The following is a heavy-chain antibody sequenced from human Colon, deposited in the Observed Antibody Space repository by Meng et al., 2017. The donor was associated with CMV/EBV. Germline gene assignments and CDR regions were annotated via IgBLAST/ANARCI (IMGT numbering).Heavy chain of an antibody. CDR1: GVSVTSGADH. D-gene: IGHD2/OR15-2a*01. V-gene: IGHV4-61*08. Sequence: QVQLPEAGPGLVKPSENLSLTCIVSGVSVTSGADHWSWIRQSPGKGLEWIGYIYDTGITIYNPSLKSRVTIFLETSKNQFSLNLNSMTTADTAVYYCAKSRSSTPGIVDDWGQGTLVTVSS. J-gene: IGHJ4*02. CDR2: IYDTGIT. CDR3: AKSRSSTPGIVDD.